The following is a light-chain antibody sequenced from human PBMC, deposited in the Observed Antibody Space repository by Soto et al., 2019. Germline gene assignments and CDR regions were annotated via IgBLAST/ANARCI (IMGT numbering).Light chain of an antibody. CDR1: QGISKE. CDR3: QQYRSLPLT. Sequence: DIQMTQSPSSLSASVGDRITISCQASQGISKELNWYQQKPGKGPELLIYGASNLHTGVPSRFSGSSSTSGPGTHFSLTITALQAEDSATYYCQQYRSLPLTFGGGTKVEIK. J-gene: IGKJ4*01. V-gene: IGKV1-33*01. CDR2: GAS.